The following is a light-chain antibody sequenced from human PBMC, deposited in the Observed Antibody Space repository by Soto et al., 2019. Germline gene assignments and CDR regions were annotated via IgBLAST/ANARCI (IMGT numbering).Light chain of an antibody. CDR1: QSVSSNY. J-gene: IGKJ2*01. Sequence: EIVLMQSPGTLSLSPGERATLSCRASQSVSSNYLAWYQQKSGQAPRLLIYGASSRATGIPDRFSGSGSGKYFTHTISKMESEEFAVYYCQQYGNSPYAFGQGTELEI. V-gene: IGKV3-20*01. CDR3: QQYGNSPYA. CDR2: GAS.